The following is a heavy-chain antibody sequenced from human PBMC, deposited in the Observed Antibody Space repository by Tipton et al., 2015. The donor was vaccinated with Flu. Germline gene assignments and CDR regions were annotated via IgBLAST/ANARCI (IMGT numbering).Heavy chain of an antibody. CDR1: GGSISSGSYY. Sequence: TLSLTCTVSGGSISSGSYYWSWIRQPAGKGLAWIGRIYTSGSTNYNPSLKSRVTISVDTSKNQFSLKLSSVTAADTAVYYCARGGVDSSGYRAGDAFDIWGQGTMVTVS. D-gene: IGHD3-22*01. J-gene: IGHJ3*02. CDR2: IYTSGST. V-gene: IGHV4-61*02. CDR3: ARGGVDSSGYRAGDAFDI.